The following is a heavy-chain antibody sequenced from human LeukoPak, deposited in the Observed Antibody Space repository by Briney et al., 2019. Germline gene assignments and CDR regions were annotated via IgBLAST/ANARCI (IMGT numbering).Heavy chain of an antibody. D-gene: IGHD3-9*01. J-gene: IGHJ4*02. V-gene: IGHV3-48*03. CDR3: ARLAGYILTGLDYFDY. Sequence: QPGGALRLSCAASGFTFSSYEMNWVRQAPGKGLEWVSYISSSGSTIYYADSVKGRFTISRDNAKNSLYLQMNSLRAEDTAVYYCARLAGYILTGLDYFDYRGQGTLVTVSS. CDR2: ISSSGSTI. CDR1: GFTFSSYE.